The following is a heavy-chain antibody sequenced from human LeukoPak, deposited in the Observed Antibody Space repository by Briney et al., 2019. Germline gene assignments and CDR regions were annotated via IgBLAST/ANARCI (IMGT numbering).Heavy chain of an antibody. Sequence: SETLSLTCTVSGGSISSSSYYWGWIRQPPGKGLEWIGSIYYSGSTYYNPSLKSRVTISVDTSKNQFSLKLSSVTAADTAVYYCARTYCSSTSCALDWFDPWGQGTLVTVSS. CDR1: GGSISSSSYY. V-gene: IGHV4-39*07. D-gene: IGHD2-2*01. CDR2: IYYSGST. J-gene: IGHJ5*02. CDR3: ARTYCSSTSCALDWFDP.